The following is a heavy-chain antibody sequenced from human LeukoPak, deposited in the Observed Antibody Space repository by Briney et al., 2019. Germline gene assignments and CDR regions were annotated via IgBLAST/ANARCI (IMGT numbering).Heavy chain of an antibody. Sequence: GGSLRLSCAASGFTFSIYAMSWVRQAPGKGLEWVSAISGSGGTAYYADSVKGRFTISRDDSKNTLYLQMNSLGAEDTAVYYCARSGDFGYYGSGSFDYWGQGTLVTVSS. J-gene: IGHJ4*02. D-gene: IGHD3-10*01. CDR2: ISGSGGTA. CDR1: GFTFSIYA. CDR3: ARSGDFGYYGSGSFDY. V-gene: IGHV3-23*01.